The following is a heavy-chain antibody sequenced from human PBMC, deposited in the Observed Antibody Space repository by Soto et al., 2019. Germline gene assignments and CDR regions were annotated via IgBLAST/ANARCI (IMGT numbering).Heavy chain of an antibody. CDR3: ARSHDEPRPLGY. CDR1: GGSISSSNW. D-gene: IGHD1-1*01. Sequence: SETLSLTCAVSGGSISSSNWWSWVRQPPGKGLEWIGEIYHSGSNNYNPSLKSRVTISVDQSKNQFSLKLSSVTAADTAGYYCARSHDEPRPLGYCGQGTLVTVS. V-gene: IGHV4-4*02. J-gene: IGHJ4*02. CDR2: IYHSGSN.